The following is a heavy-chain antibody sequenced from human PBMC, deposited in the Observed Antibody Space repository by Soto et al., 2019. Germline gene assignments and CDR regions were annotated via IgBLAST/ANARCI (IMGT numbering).Heavy chain of an antibody. D-gene: IGHD6-19*01. CDR2: IYYSGST. J-gene: IGHJ6*02. Sequence: QVQLQESGPGLVKSSETLSLTCTVSGGSISSYYWNWIRQPPGKGLEWIGYIYYSGSTNYNPSLKGRGTLSIDTSKNQFSLKLSSVTAADPGVYYCARGAVPRYYYYGMDVWGQGTTVTVSS. V-gene: IGHV4-59*01. CDR3: ARGAVPRYYYYGMDV. CDR1: GGSISSYY.